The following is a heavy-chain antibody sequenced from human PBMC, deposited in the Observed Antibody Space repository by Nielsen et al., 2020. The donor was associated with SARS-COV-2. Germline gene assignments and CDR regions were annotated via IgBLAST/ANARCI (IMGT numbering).Heavy chain of an antibody. D-gene: IGHD1-20*01. CDR2: INSDGSST. Sequence: GESLKISCAAPGFTFSSYWMHWVRQAPGKGLVWVSRINSDGSSTSYADSVKGRFTISRDNAKNTLYLQMNSLRAEDTAVYYCARVLRSPLTGYYYYGMDVWGQGTTVTVSS. J-gene: IGHJ6*02. CDR1: GFTFSSYW. CDR3: ARVLRSPLTGYYYYGMDV. V-gene: IGHV3-74*01.